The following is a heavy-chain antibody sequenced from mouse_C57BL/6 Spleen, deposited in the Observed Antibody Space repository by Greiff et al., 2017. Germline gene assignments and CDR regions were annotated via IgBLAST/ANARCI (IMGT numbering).Heavy chain of an antibody. J-gene: IGHJ2*01. CDR2: IYPGSGST. Sequence: VQLQQPGAELVKPGASVKMSCKASGYTFTSYWITWVKQRPGQGLEWIGDIYPGSGSTNYNEKFKSKATLTVDTSSSTAYMQLSSLTSEDSAVYYCAITTVVVGPFDYWGQGTTLTVSS. CDR1: GYTFTSYW. D-gene: IGHD1-1*01. CDR3: AITTVVVGPFDY. V-gene: IGHV1-55*01.